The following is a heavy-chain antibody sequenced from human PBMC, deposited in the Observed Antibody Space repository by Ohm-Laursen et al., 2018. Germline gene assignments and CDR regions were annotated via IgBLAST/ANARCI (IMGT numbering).Heavy chain of an antibody. Sequence: AASVKVSCKASGYTFTGYYLHWVRQAPGQGLEWMGWINPNSGGANYAQKFQGRVTMTTDTSINTAYMELSRLRSDDTAVYFCAKSRQLWSHDAFNIWGQGTMVTVSS. D-gene: IGHD1-1*01. V-gene: IGHV1-2*02. CDR3: AKSRQLWSHDAFNI. CDR2: INPNSGGA. J-gene: IGHJ3*02. CDR1: GYTFTGYY.